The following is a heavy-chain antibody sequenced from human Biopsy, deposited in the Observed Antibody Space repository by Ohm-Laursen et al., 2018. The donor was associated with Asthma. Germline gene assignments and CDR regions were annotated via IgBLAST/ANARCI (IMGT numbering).Heavy chain of an antibody. CDR3: ARDFGNRYSETHLEY. Sequence: SLRLSCSASGFSFSDYYMTWMRQAPGKGLEWVSSISSSGSTKYPAESVQGRFTISRDNTQKSLFLQMNSLRAEDTAVYYCARDFGNRYSETHLEYWGQGTLVTVSS. CDR1: GFSFSDYY. D-gene: IGHD3-10*01. V-gene: IGHV3-11*04. J-gene: IGHJ4*02. CDR2: ISSSGSTK.